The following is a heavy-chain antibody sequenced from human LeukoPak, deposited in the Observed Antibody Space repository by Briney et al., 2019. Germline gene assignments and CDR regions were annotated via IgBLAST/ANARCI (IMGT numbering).Heavy chain of an antibody. J-gene: IGHJ6*03. Sequence: PSETLSLTCAVYGGSFSGYHWTWIHQSPGKGLEWIGDINPSGSTYYNPSLKSRLTISVDTSKNQFSLKLRSVTAADTAVYYCARGRHDITMIVVVMTSVSYYLDVWGKGTTVTVS. V-gene: IGHV4-34*01. D-gene: IGHD3-22*01. CDR1: GGSFSGYH. CDR3: ARGRHDITMIVVVMTSVSYYLDV. CDR2: INPSGST.